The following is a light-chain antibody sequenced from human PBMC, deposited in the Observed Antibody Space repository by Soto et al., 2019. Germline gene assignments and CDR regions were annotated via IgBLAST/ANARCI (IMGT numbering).Light chain of an antibody. V-gene: IGKV3-20*01. CDR1: QSVSSSY. J-gene: IGKJ2*01. CDR2: GAS. CDR3: QQYSSSPLYT. Sequence: EIVLTQSPGTLSLSPGERATLSCRASQSVSSSYLAWYQQKPGQAPRLLIYGASSRDTGIPDRFSGSGSGKDFNLTISRLEPEDFAVYYCQQYSSSPLYTFGQGTKLEIK.